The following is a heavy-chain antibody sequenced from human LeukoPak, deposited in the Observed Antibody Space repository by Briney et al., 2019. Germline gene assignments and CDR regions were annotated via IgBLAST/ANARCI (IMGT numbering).Heavy chain of an antibody. V-gene: IGHV1-69*13. CDR3: AREKRDHYFTTYYYGMDV. Sequence: SVKVSYKASGGTFSSYAISWVRQAPGQGLEWMGGIIPIFGTANYAQKFQGRVTITADESTSTAYMELSSLRSEDTAVYYCAREKRDHYFTTYYYGMDVWGKGTTVTVSS. CDR2: IIPIFGTA. J-gene: IGHJ6*04. CDR1: GGTFSSYA. D-gene: IGHD2/OR15-2a*01.